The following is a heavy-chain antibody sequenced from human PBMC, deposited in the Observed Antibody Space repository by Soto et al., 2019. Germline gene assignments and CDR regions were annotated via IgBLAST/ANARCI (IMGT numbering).Heavy chain of an antibody. Sequence: QVQLQESGPGLVKPSETLSLTCTVSGGSISSYYWSWIRQPAGKGLEWIGRIYTSGSTNYNPSLKSRVTRSVDTSKNQFSLKLSSVTAADTAVYYCARSRKTTMVRGVIPTAFDYWGQGTLVTVSS. CDR1: GGSISSYY. J-gene: IGHJ4*02. V-gene: IGHV4-4*07. CDR2: IYTSGST. D-gene: IGHD3-10*01. CDR3: ARSRKTTMVRGVIPTAFDY.